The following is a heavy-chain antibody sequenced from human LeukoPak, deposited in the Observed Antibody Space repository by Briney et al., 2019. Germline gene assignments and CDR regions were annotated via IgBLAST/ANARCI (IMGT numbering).Heavy chain of an antibody. CDR1: GFTFSSYW. CDR3: ARGSGGFDY. J-gene: IGHJ4*02. Sequence: PGGSLRLSCEASGFTFSSYWMHWVRQVPGKGLVWVAHISNPGTGTTYADAVKGRFTISRDNAKNTLYLQMNSLRADDTAIYYCARGSGGFDYWGQGTLITVSS. CDR2: ISNPGTGT. V-gene: IGHV3-74*01. D-gene: IGHD3-3*01.